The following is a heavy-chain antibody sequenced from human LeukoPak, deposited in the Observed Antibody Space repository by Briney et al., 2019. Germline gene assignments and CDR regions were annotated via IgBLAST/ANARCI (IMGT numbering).Heavy chain of an antibody. CDR3: AREVVVAATPLDY. Sequence: GGSLRLSCAASGFTFSSYGMHWVRQAPGKGLEWVAVIWYDGSNKYYADSVKGRFTISRDNSKNTLYLQMNSLRAEDTAVYYCAREVVVAATPLDYWGRGTLVTVSS. J-gene: IGHJ4*02. D-gene: IGHD2-15*01. CDR1: GFTFSSYG. CDR2: IWYDGSNK. V-gene: IGHV3-33*01.